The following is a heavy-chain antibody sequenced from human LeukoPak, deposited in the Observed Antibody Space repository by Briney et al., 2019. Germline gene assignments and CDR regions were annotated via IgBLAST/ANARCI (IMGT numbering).Heavy chain of an antibody. Sequence: PGGSLRLSCAASGFTFSSYAMHWVRQAPGKGLEWVAVISYDGSNKYYADSVKGRFTISRDNSKNTLYLQTNSLRAEDTAAYYCASNSSRWGQGTLVTVSS. D-gene: IGHD6-13*01. CDR3: ASNSSR. CDR1: GFTFSSYA. CDR2: ISYDGSNK. J-gene: IGHJ4*02. V-gene: IGHV3-30-3*01.